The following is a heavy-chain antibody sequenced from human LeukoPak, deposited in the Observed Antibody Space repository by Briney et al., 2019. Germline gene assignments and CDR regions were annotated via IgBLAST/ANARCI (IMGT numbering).Heavy chain of an antibody. CDR3: AREYSSSSGAYYFDS. CDR2: IYTSGST. D-gene: IGHD6-6*01. J-gene: IGHJ4*02. V-gene: IGHV4-4*07. Sequence: SETLSLTCTVSGGSISSYYWSWIRQPAGKGLEWTGRIYTSGSTNYNPSLKSRVTMSVDTSKNQFSLKLSSVTAADTAVYYCAREYSSSSGAYYFDSWGQGTLVTVSS. CDR1: GGSISSYY.